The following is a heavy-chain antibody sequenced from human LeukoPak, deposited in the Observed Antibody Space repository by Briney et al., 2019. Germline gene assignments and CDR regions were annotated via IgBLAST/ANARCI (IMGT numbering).Heavy chain of an antibody. CDR2: ISPDSNYK. CDR3: VRGGYRGFDYEY. Sequence: GGSLRLSCAASGFTFSTYSMNWLRLAPGKGLEWVSSISPDSNYKYYVDSVKGRFTISGDNAKSSLYLQMNSLRAEDTAVYYCVRGGYRGFDYEYWGQGTLVTVSS. D-gene: IGHD5-12*01. J-gene: IGHJ4*02. CDR1: GFTFSTYS. V-gene: IGHV3-21*01.